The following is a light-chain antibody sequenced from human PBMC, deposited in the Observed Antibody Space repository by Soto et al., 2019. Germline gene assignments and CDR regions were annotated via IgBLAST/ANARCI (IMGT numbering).Light chain of an antibody. CDR2: QNN. CDR3: QSYDSTTNWV. CDR1: SGNIASNY. V-gene: IGLV6-57*04. Sequence: NFMLTQPHSVSESPGKTVTISCTRSSGNIASNYVQWYQQRPGSAPTTVMFQNNQRPSGVPDRFSGSIDTSSNSAALIISGLETEDEAYYYCQSYDSTTNWVFGGGTKLTVL. J-gene: IGLJ3*02.